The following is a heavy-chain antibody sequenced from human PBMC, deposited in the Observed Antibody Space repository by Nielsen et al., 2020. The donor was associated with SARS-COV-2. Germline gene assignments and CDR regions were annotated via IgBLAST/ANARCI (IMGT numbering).Heavy chain of an antibody. Sequence: LVKVSCKASGGTFSSYAISWVRQAPGQGLEWMGGIIPIFGTANYAQKFQGRVTITADESTSTAYMELSSLRSEDTAVYYCARDGAGSAMLEYYYYGMDVWGQGTTVTVSS. CDR3: ARDGAGSAMLEYYYYGMDV. CDR2: IIPIFGTA. J-gene: IGHJ6*02. CDR1: GGTFSSYA. V-gene: IGHV1-69*13. D-gene: IGHD2-2*01.